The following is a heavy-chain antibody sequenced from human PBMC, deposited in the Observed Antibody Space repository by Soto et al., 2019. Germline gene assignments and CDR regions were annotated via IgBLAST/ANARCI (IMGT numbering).Heavy chain of an antibody. CDR1: GYTFTSYY. Sequence: QVQLVQSGAEVKKPGASVKVSCKASGYTFTSYYMHWVRQAPGQGLEWMGIINPSGGSTSYAQKFQGRVTMTRDKSTSTVYMELSSLRSEDTAVYYCARTGTTRDAFDIWGQGTMVTVSS. D-gene: IGHD1-1*01. V-gene: IGHV1-46*03. J-gene: IGHJ3*02. CDR3: ARTGTTRDAFDI. CDR2: INPSGGST.